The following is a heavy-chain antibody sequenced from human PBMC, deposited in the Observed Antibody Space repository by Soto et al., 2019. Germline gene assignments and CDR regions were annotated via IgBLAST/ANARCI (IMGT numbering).Heavy chain of an antibody. CDR2: IIPIFGTA. J-gene: IGHJ6*02. Sequence: QVQLVQSGAEVKKPGSSVKVSCKASGGTFSSYAISWVRQAPGQGLEWMGGIIPIFGTANYAQKFQGRVTITADESTSTAYMELSSLRSEDTAVYYCARDGPLYSYGLNLTVAGGMDVWGQGTTVTVSS. V-gene: IGHV1-69*01. CDR3: ARDGPLYSYGLNLTVAGGMDV. D-gene: IGHD5-18*01. CDR1: GGTFSSYA.